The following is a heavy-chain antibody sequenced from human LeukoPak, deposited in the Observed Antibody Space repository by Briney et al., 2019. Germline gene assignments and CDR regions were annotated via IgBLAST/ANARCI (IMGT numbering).Heavy chain of an antibody. CDR1: GDSFSSVTDY. D-gene: IGHD6-19*01. V-gene: IGHV4-39*07. CDR3: AGERGEEYSSGWYKRNYFDN. Sequence: SETLSLTCTVSGDSFSSVTDYWAWIRQPPGKGLEWIASGDYSGGTYYNPSLESRVVISADMSKNQLSLKLTSVTGADTAVYYCAGERGEEYSSGWYKRNYFDNGGQETRVTVSS. CDR2: GDYSGGT. J-gene: IGHJ4*02.